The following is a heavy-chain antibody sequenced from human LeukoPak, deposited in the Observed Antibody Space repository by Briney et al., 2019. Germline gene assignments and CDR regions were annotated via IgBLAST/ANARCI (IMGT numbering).Heavy chain of an antibody. CDR3: ARDGRVLMVYAPIWYFDL. D-gene: IGHD2-8*01. CDR2: IYHSGST. Sequence: SETLSLTCAVYGGSFSDYYWSWIRQPPGKGLEWIGSIYHSGSTYYNPSLKSRVTISVDTSKNQFSLKLSSVTAADTAVYYCARDGRVLMVYAPIWYFDLWGRGTLVTVSS. J-gene: IGHJ2*01. CDR1: GGSFSDYY. V-gene: IGHV4-34*01.